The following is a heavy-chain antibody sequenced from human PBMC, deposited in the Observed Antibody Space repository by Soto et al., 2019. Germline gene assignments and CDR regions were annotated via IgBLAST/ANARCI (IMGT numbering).Heavy chain of an antibody. D-gene: IGHD5-12*01. CDR1: GFTFSSYG. CDR3: AREQWLRSNFDY. Sequence: PGGSLRLSCAASGFTFSSYGMHWVRQAPGKGLEWVAVISYDGRNKYYADAVKGRFTISRDNSKNTLYLQMDSLRVEDTAVYYCAREQWLRSNFDYWGQGTLVTVSS. J-gene: IGHJ4*02. CDR2: ISYDGRNK. V-gene: IGHV3-30*03.